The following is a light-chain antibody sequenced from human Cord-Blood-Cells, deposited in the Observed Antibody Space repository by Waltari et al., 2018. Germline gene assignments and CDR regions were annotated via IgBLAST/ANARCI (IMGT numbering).Light chain of an antibody. J-gene: IGKJ1*01. V-gene: IGKV3-20*01. CDR2: GAS. CDR1: QSVSISY. Sequence: EIVLTQSPGTLSLSPGERATLSCRASQSVSISYLAWYQQKPGQAPRLLSYGASSRATCIPDRFSGSWSGTDFTLTISRLEPEDFAVYYCQQYGSSPWTFGQGTKVEIK. CDR3: QQYGSSPWT.